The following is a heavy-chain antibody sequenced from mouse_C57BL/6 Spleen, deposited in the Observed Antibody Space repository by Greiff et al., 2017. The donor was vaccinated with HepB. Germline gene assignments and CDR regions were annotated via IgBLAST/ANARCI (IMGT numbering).Heavy chain of an antibody. V-gene: IGHV2-2*01. CDR3: ARNSNYGSSPWFAY. Sequence: QVQLQQSGPGLVQPSQSLSITCTVSGFSLTSYGVHWVRQSPGKGLEWLGVIWSGGSTDYNAAFISRLSISKDNSKSQVFFKMNRLQADDTAIYYCARNSNYGSSPWFAYWGQGTLVTVSA. J-gene: IGHJ3*01. D-gene: IGHD1-1*01. CDR2: IWSGGST. CDR1: GFSLTSYG.